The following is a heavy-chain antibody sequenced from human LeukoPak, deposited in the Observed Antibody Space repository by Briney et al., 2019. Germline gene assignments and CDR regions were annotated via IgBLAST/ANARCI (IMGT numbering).Heavy chain of an antibody. Sequence: PSETPSLTCAVYGGSFSRYYWSWIRQPPGKGLEWIGEINHSGSTNYNPSLKSRVTISVDTSKNQFSLKLSSVSAADTAVYYSARGRCYSNYRIGGFDPWGQGTLVTVSS. CDR1: GGSFSRYY. D-gene: IGHD4-11*01. V-gene: IGHV4-34*01. J-gene: IGHJ5*02. CDR2: INHSGST. CDR3: ARGRCYSNYRIGGFDP.